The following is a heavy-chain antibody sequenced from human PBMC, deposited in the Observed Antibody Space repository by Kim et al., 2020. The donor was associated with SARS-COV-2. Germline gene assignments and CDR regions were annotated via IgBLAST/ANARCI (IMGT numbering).Heavy chain of an antibody. CDR1: GFTFSDYY. Sequence: GGSLRLSCAASGFTFSDYYMSWIRQAPGKGLEWVSYISSSSSYTNYADSVQGRFTISRDNAKNSLYLQMNSLRAEDTAVYYCSRGVNYGSGSYYRQIDYWGQGTLVTVSS. CDR2: ISSSSSYT. V-gene: IGHV3-11*05. J-gene: IGHJ4*02. CDR3: SRGVNYGSGSYYRQIDY. D-gene: IGHD3-10*01.